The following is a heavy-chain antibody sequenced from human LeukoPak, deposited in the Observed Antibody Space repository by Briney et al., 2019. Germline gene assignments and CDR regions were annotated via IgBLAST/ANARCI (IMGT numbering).Heavy chain of an antibody. CDR1: GFTFSSYG. D-gene: IGHD3-22*01. Sequence: GGSLRLSCAASGFTFSSYGMQWVRQAPGKGLEWVAFIRYDGSNKYYADSVKGRFTISRDNSKHTLYLQMYSLRAEDTAVYYCAKARGYYYDSSGWPWYFDLWGRGTLVTVSS. V-gene: IGHV3-30*02. CDR3: AKARGYYYDSSGWPWYFDL. J-gene: IGHJ2*01. CDR2: IRYDGSNK.